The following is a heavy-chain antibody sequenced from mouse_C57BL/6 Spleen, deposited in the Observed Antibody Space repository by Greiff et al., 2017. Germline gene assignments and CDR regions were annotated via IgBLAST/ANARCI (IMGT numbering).Heavy chain of an antibody. D-gene: IGHD2-4*01. V-gene: IGHV1-18*01. CDR2: INPNNGGT. J-gene: IGHJ4*01. Sequence: VQLQQSGPELVKPGASVKIPCKASGYTFTDYNMDWVKQSHGKSLEWIGDINPNNGGTIYNQKFKGKATLTVDKSSSTAYMELRSLTSEDTAVYYCARPYYDYDYAMDYWGQGTSVTVSS. CDR1: GYTFTDYN. CDR3: ARPYYDYDYAMDY.